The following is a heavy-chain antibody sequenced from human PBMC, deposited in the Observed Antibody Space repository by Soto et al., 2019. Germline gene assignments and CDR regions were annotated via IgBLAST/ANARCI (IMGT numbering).Heavy chain of an antibody. D-gene: IGHD3-22*01. CDR3: ARDREDYDDSSGFGWFDP. CDR2: IIPIFGTA. CDR1: GGTFSSYA. Sequence: QVQLVQSGAEVKKPGSSVKVSCTASGGTFSSYAISWVRQAPGQGLEWMGGIIPIFGTANYAQKFQGRVTITADESTSTAYMELSSLRSEDTAVYYCARDREDYDDSSGFGWFDPWGQGTLVTVSS. J-gene: IGHJ5*02. V-gene: IGHV1-69*01.